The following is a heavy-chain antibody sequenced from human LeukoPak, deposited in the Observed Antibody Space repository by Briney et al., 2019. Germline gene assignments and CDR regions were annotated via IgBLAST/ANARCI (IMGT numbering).Heavy chain of an antibody. D-gene: IGHD1-26*01. CDR2: INPNSGST. CDR1: GYTFNGYY. CDR3: ARGGSYEYYFDY. Sequence: ASVKVSCKASGYTFNGYYMHWVRQAPGQGRDSIGWINPNSGSTNYAQKFQGRVTMTRDTSISTAYMELSRLRSDDTAVYYCARGGSYEYYFDYWGQGTLVTVSS. J-gene: IGHJ4*02. V-gene: IGHV1-2*02.